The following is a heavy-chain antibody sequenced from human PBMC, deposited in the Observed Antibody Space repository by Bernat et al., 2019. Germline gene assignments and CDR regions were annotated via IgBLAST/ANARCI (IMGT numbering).Heavy chain of an antibody. CDR2: IYYSGRT. J-gene: IGHJ6*02. D-gene: IGHD3-10*01. Sequence: QLLLQESGPGLVKPSETLSLTCTVSGGSISSSSYYWGWIRQPPGKGLDWIGTIYYSGRTYYNPSLKSRVTISVDTSKNQFSLKLRSVTAADTAVYYCARHPITMVRGVLLPYGMDVWGQGTTVTVSS. CDR1: GGSISSSSYY. V-gene: IGHV4-39*01. CDR3: ARHPITMVRGVLLPYGMDV.